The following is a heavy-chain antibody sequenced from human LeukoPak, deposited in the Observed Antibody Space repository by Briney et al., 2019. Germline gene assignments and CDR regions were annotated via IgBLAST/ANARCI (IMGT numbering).Heavy chain of an antibody. D-gene: IGHD3-9*01. Sequence: PGGSLRLSCSASGFTFSSYWMSWVRQAPGKGLEWVANIKQDGSEKYYVDSVKGRFTISRDNAKNSLYLQMNSLRAEDTAVYYCARVDWAEAFDIWGQGTMVTVSS. CDR1: GFTFSSYW. V-gene: IGHV3-7*01. CDR3: ARVDWAEAFDI. CDR2: IKQDGSEK. J-gene: IGHJ3*02.